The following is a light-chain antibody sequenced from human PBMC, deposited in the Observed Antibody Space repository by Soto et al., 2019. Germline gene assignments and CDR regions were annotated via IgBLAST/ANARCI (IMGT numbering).Light chain of an antibody. J-gene: IGKJ1*01. V-gene: IGKV2-28*01. Sequence: QPSFPVTPESPPSTPSRLSRGPRLRIGNNILDWYLQKPGQSPQLLIYLGSNRASGVPDRFSGSGSGTDFTLKISRVEAEDVGVYYCMQALQTPKTFGQGTKVEIK. CDR1: RGPRLRIGNNI. CDR2: LGS. CDR3: MQALQTPKT.